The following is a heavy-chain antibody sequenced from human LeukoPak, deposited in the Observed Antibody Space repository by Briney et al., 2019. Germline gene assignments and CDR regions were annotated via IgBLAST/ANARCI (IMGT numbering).Heavy chain of an antibody. CDR2: IYGGGDT. V-gene: IGHV3-66*01. D-gene: IGHD5-18*01. CDR3: AREVGYNFGSVEYYYGLDV. J-gene: IGHJ6*02. CDR1: GFTFSSYP. Sequence: GGSLRLSCAASGFTFSSYPMSWVRQAPGKGLEWVSVIYGGGDTYYADSVKGRFTISRDTSKNTLHLQMNSLRAEDTAVYYCAREVGYNFGSVEYYYGLDVWGQGTTVTVSS.